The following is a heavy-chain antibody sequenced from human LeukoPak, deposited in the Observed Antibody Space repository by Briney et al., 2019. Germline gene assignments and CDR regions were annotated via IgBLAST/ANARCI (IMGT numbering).Heavy chain of an antibody. J-gene: IGHJ5*02. CDR2: IYTTGNT. D-gene: IGHD4-17*01. CDR3: ARDPFFYYGDYP. V-gene: IGHV4-4*07. Sequence: SETLSLTCTVSGVSISSYYWSWIRQPAGKGLEWIGRIYTTGNTNYNPSLKSRVTMSVDTSKNQFSLKLRSVTAADTAVYYCARDPFFYYGDYPWGKGTWVTASS. CDR1: GVSISSYY.